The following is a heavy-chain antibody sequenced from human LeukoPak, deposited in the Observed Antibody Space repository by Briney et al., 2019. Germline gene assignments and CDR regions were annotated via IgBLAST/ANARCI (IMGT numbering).Heavy chain of an antibody. CDR1: GFTFSSYS. V-gene: IGHV3-48*01. D-gene: IGHD2-15*01. Sequence: GGSLRLSCAAFGFTFSSYSMNWVRQAPGKWLEWVSYISSSSSTIYYADSVKGRFTISRDNAKNSLYLQMNSLRAEDTAVYYCATDDDLGYCSGGSCYPFDYWGQGTLVTVSS. CDR2: ISSSSSTI. J-gene: IGHJ4*02. CDR3: ATDDDLGYCSGGSCYPFDY.